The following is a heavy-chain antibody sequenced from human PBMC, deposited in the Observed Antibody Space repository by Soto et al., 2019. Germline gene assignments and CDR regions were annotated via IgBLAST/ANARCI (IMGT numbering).Heavy chain of an antibody. CDR3: ARQDPLGYFDY. J-gene: IGHJ4*02. CDR2: IYPGDSDT. CDR1: GYNFTSYW. Sequence: PGESLKISCGASGYNFTSYWIGWVRQMPGKGLEWMGIIYPGDSDTRYSPSFQGQVTISADRSIRTAYLQWSSLKASDTATYYCARQDPLGYFDYWGQGTLVTVSS. V-gene: IGHV5-51*01. D-gene: IGHD7-27*01.